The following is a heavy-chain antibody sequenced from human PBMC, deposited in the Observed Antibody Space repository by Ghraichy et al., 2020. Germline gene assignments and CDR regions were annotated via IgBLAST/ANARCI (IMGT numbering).Heavy chain of an antibody. V-gene: IGHV1-18*04. CDR3: VRDWFCTNGVCSDCFDP. J-gene: IGHJ5*02. D-gene: IGHD2-8*01. CDR2: VSAKNDDT. Sequence: ASVKVPCKASGYTFTSYGISWVRQAPGQGPEWMGWVSAKNDDTNYAQNFKDRLTVTSDTSTNTAYMELRSLRSDDTAVYYCVRDWFCTNGVCSDCFDPWGQGTLVTVSS. CDR1: GYTFTSYG.